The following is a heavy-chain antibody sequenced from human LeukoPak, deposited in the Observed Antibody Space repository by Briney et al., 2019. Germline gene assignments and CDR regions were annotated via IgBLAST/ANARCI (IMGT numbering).Heavy chain of an antibody. D-gene: IGHD1-7*01. V-gene: IGHV3-53*01. CDR1: GISVSSNY. CDR3: ARGDGGRWNYKRGFHH. Sequence: GGSLRLSCSASGISVSSNYVSCVRQAPGKGLEWGSVIYSGASTEYADSVKGRFTMSRDNSNNTVYLETNSMRDTVTSMSECARGDGGRWNYKRGFHHWGQGPLVTVSS. CDR2: IYSGAST. J-gene: IGHJ1*01.